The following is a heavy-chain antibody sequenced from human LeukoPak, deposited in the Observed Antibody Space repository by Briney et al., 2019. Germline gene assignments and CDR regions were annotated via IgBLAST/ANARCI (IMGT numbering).Heavy chain of an antibody. D-gene: IGHD6-19*01. CDR2: ISAYNGNT. V-gene: IGHV1-18*01. J-gene: IGHJ4*02. CDR3: ARDPDYSSGWYSRPGAIDY. CDR1: GYTFTSYG. Sequence: ASVKVSCKASGYTFTSYGISWVRQAPGQGLEWMGWISAYNGNTNYAQKLRGRVTMTTDTSTSTAYMELRSLRSDDTAAYYCARDPDYSSGWYSRPGAIDYWGQGTLVTVSS.